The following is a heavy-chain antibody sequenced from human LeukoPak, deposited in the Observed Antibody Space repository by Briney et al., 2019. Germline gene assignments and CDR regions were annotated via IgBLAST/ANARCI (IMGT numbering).Heavy chain of an antibody. J-gene: IGHJ4*02. CDR3: ARGLKASAY. CDR1: GFTFSHYW. Sequence: GGSLRLSCAASGFTFSHYWMSWVRQAPGKGLEWVANIKEDGSEKNYVDSVRGRFTISRDNAKNSLYLQMNSLRAEDTAVYYCARGLKASAYWGQGTLVTLST. D-gene: IGHD2-15*01. CDR2: IKEDGSEK. V-gene: IGHV3-7*04.